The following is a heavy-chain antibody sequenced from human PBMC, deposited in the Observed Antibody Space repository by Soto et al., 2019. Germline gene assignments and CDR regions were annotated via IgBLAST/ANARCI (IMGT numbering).Heavy chain of an antibody. J-gene: IGHJ6*02. CDR1: GYTFTSYA. CDR2: INAGNGNT. V-gene: IGHV1-3*01. CDR3: ARDYDFWSGYPLAYYYGMDV. D-gene: IGHD3-3*01. Sequence: GASVKVSCKASGYTFTSYAMHWVRQAPGQRLEWMGWINAGNGNTEYSQKFQGRVTITRDTSASTAYMELSSLRSEDTAVYYCARDYDFWSGYPLAYYYGMDVWGQGTTVTVSS.